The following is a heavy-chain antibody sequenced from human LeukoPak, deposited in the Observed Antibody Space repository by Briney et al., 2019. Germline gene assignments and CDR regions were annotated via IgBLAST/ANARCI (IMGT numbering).Heavy chain of an antibody. D-gene: IGHD1-7*01. Sequence: GAAVKVSCKASGYTFTSYFMHWVRQPPGQGLEWMGIINPSGGSRSYAQKFQGRVTITRATSTSTVYMELSSLRSEDTAVYYCARVELNYGMDVWGQGTTVTVS. CDR3: ARVELNYGMDV. V-gene: IGHV1-46*01. CDR2: INPSGGSR. CDR1: GYTFTSYF. J-gene: IGHJ6*02.